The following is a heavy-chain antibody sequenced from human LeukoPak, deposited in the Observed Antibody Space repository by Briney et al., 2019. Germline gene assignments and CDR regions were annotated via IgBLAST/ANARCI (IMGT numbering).Heavy chain of an antibody. CDR2: IYSGGST. Sequence: PGGSLRLSCAASGFTFSIYSMNWVRQAPGKGLEWVSVIYSGGSTYYADSVKGRFTISRDNSKNTLYLQMNSLRAEDTAVYYCARGGSYSPFDYWGQGTLVTVSS. J-gene: IGHJ4*02. D-gene: IGHD1-26*01. CDR3: ARGGSYSPFDY. V-gene: IGHV3-66*02. CDR1: GFTFSIYS.